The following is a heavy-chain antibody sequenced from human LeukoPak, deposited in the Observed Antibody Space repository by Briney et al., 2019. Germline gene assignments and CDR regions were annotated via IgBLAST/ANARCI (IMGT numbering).Heavy chain of an antibody. V-gene: IGHV4-34*01. CDR1: GGSFSGYY. CDR2: INHSGST. Sequence: SETLSLTCAVYGGSFSGYYWSWIRQAPGKGLEWIGEINHSGSTNYNPSLKSRVTISVDTSKNQFSLKLSSVTAADTAVYYCARDRSAAGTRYYFDSWGQGTLVTVSS. D-gene: IGHD6-13*01. J-gene: IGHJ4*02. CDR3: ARDRSAAGTRYYFDS.